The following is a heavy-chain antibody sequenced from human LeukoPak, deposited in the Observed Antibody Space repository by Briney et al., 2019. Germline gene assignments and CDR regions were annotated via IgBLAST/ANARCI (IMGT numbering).Heavy chain of an antibody. V-gene: IGHV1-69*04. Sequence: SVKVSCKASGGTFSSYAISWVRQAPGQGLGWMGRIIPIFGIANYAQKFQGRVTITADKSTSTAYMELSSLRSEDTAVYYCATHRYCSSTSCQGLGDYYYGMDVWGQGTTVTVSS. CDR1: GGTFSSYA. J-gene: IGHJ6*02. CDR3: ATHRYCSSTSCQGLGDYYYGMDV. D-gene: IGHD2-2*01. CDR2: IIPIFGIA.